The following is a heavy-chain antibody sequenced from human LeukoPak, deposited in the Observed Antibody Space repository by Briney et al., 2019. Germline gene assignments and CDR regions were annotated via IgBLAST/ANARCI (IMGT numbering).Heavy chain of an antibody. D-gene: IGHD3-22*01. CDR1: GYSISSGYY. CDR2: IYHSGST. Sequence: ETLSLTCTVSGYSISSGYYWGWIRQPPGKGLEWIGSIYHSGSTCYNPSLKSRVTISVDTSKNQFSLKLSSVTAADTAVYYCARGDDSSGYYYWDAFDIWGQGTMVTVSS. J-gene: IGHJ3*02. CDR3: ARGDDSSGYYYWDAFDI. V-gene: IGHV4-38-2*02.